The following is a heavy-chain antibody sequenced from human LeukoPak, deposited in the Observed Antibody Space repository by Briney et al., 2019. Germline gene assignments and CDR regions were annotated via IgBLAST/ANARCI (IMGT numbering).Heavy chain of an antibody. CDR2: VYAGDSDA. J-gene: IGHJ4*02. Sequence: GESLKISCKGSGYSFTSYWIGWVRQMPGKGLEWMGIVYAGDSDARYSPSLQGQVTISADKSISTAYLQWSSLKASDTAFYYCARRGLRDSFDYWGQGTLVTVSS. V-gene: IGHV5-51*01. D-gene: IGHD6-25*01. CDR3: ARRGLRDSFDY. CDR1: GYSFTSYW.